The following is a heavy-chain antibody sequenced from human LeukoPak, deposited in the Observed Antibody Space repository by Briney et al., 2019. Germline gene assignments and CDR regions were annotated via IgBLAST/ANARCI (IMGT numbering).Heavy chain of an antibody. V-gene: IGHV1-18*01. CDR1: GYSFTSYS. CDR2: INAYNGNT. CDR3: ARGYYDSDAYPYDY. Sequence: ASVKVSCKASGYSFTSYSITWVRQAPGQGLEWMAWINAYNGNTKFAQKLQGRVTMTTDTSTSTAYMELRSLRSDDTAVYYCARGYYDSDAYPYDYWGQGTLVTVSS. J-gene: IGHJ4*02. D-gene: IGHD3-22*01.